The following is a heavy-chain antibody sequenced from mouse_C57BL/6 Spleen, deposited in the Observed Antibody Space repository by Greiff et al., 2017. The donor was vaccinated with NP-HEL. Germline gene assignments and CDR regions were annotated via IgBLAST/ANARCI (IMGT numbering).Heavy chain of an antibody. V-gene: IGHV1-52*01. D-gene: IGHD2-3*01. CDR1: GYPFTSYW. J-gene: IGHJ1*03. CDR3: ARSDGYYSNWYFDV. Sequence: QVQLQQPGAELVRPGSSVKLSCKASGYPFTSYWMHWVKQRPIQGLEWIGNIDPSDSETHYNQKFKDKATLTVDKSSSTAYMQLSSLTSEDSAVYYCARSDGYYSNWYFDVWGTGTTVTVSS. CDR2: IDPSDSET.